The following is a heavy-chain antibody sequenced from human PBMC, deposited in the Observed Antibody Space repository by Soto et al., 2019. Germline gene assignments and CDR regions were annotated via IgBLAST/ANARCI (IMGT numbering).Heavy chain of an antibody. D-gene: IGHD5-18*01. CDR2: IYYSGST. CDR1: GGSVSSGSYY. CDR3: ARGTAMAPDYYYYGMDV. J-gene: IGHJ6*02. Sequence: QVQLQESGPGLVKPSETLSLTCTVSGGSVSSGSYYWSWIRQHPGKGLEWLGYIYYSGSTNYDPPLKSRVTISVDTSKNQFSLKLSSVTAADTAVYYCARGTAMAPDYYYYGMDVWGQGTTVTVSS. V-gene: IGHV4-61*01.